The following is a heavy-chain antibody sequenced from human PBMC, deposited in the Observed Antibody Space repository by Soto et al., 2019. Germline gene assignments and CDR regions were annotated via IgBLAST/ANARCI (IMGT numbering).Heavy chain of an antibody. Sequence: GGSLRLSCSASGFTFSSYSMHWVRQAPGKGLEYVSAIRSDGGSTYYADSVKGRFISSRDNSKNTLYLQMSSLGTEDTAVYYCVKFPRGSIYGWGQGTLVTVSS. V-gene: IGHV3-64D*08. J-gene: IGHJ4*02. CDR3: VKFPRGSIYG. CDR2: IRSDGGST. D-gene: IGHD5-18*01. CDR1: GFTFSSYS.